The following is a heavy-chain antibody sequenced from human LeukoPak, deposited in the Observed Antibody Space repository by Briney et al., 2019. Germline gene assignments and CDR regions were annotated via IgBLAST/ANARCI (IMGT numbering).Heavy chain of an antibody. J-gene: IGHJ4*02. V-gene: IGHV3-64*01. D-gene: IGHD5-12*01. Sequence: GGSLRLSCAASGFTFSSYGMHWVRQAPGKGLEYASAISRNGGTTDYAKSVKGRFTISRDNSKNTLYLQMGSLRAEDMAVYYCAREALRGYSGYDPADYFDFWGQGTLVTVSS. CDR2: ISRNGGTT. CDR1: GFTFSSYG. CDR3: AREALRGYSGYDPADYFDF.